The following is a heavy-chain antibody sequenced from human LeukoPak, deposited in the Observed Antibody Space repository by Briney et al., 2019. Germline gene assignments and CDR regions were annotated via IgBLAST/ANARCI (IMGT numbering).Heavy chain of an antibody. CDR2: IYYSGST. CDR3: ARPYGSGRSGDFDY. Sequence: PSETLSLTCTVSGGSISSYYWSWIRQPPGKGLEWIGYIYYSGSTKYNPSLKSRVTISVDTSKNQFSLKLSSVTAADTAVYYCARPYGSGRSGDFDYWGQGTLVTVSS. J-gene: IGHJ4*02. D-gene: IGHD3-10*01. V-gene: IGHV4-59*12. CDR1: GGSISSYY.